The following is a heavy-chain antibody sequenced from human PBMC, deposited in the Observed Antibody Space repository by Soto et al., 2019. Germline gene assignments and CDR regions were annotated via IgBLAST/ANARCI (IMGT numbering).Heavy chain of an antibody. V-gene: IGHV4-34*01. CDR1: GGSFSGHS. J-gene: IGHJ5*01. D-gene: IGHD3-22*01. CDR3: STMSYDPNGYYRFEP. CDR2: INHSGRV. Sequence: NPSETLSLTCAVYGGSFSGHSWTWIRQSPGKGLEWIGDINHSGRVNYSPSLKSRVTISLDTSKNQFSLTLSAVTAADTAMVYSSTMSYDPNGYYRFEPWGEGILVTVTS.